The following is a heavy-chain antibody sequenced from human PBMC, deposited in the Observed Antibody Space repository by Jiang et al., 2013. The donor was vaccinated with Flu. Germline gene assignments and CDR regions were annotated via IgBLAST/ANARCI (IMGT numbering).Heavy chain of an antibody. CDR1: WLHEDLL. CDR2: ISDRGAT. CDR3: ARYLAETGDNAFDV. J-gene: IGHJ3*01. Sequence: GLVKPSETPVPQLHCLWWLHEDLLLDLDPAVPGKRLEYIGYISDRGATNYNPSLKSRVTISMDTPNNQFSLKLSSVTAADTAIYYCARYLAETGDNAFDVWGQGASVTVSS. V-gene: IGHV4-59*01. D-gene: IGHD3-16*01.